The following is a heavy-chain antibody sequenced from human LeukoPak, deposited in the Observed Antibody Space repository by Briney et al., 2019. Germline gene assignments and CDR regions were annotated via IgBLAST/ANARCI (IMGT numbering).Heavy chain of an antibody. D-gene: IGHD5-12*01. V-gene: IGHV1-18*01. CDR2: ISAYNGNT. CDR1: GYTFTSYG. CDR3: ARTVPGYSGYDDGAVSDY. J-gene: IGHJ4*02. Sequence: ASVKVSCKASGYTFTSYGISWVRRAPGQGLEWMGWISAYNGNTNYAQKLQGRVTMTTDTSTSTAYMELRSLRSDDTAVYYCARTVPGYSGYDDGAVSDYWGQGTLVTVSS.